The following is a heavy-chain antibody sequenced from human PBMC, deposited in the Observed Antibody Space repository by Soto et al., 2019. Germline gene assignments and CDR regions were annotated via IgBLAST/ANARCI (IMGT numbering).Heavy chain of an antibody. D-gene: IGHD6-6*01. V-gene: IGHV3-9*01. CDR2: ISWNSGSI. J-gene: IGHJ6*03. Sequence: GGSLRLSCAASGFTFDDYAMHWVRQAPGKGLEWVSGISWNSGSIGYADSVKGRFTISRDNAKNSLYLQMNSLRAEDTALYYCAKGHSYSSSWFYMDVWGKGTTVTVSS. CDR1: GFTFDDYA. CDR3: AKGHSYSSSWFYMDV.